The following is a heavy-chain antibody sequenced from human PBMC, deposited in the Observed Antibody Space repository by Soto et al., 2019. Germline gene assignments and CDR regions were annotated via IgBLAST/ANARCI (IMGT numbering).Heavy chain of an antibody. CDR3: ARGKSSGWSNYFDS. D-gene: IGHD6-19*01. V-gene: IGHV1-18*01. J-gene: IGHJ4*02. CDR2: ISTYNGNT. CDR1: GYTFTTYG. Sequence: ASVNVSCKASGYTFTTYGISWVRQAPGQGLEWMGWISTYNGNTNYEQKLQGRVTMTTDTSTSTAYMELRSLRSDDTAVYYCARGKSSGWSNYFDSWGQGTLVTVSS.